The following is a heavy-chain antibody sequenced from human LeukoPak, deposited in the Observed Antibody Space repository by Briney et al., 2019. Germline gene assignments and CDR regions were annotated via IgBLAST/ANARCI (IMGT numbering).Heavy chain of an antibody. CDR3: ARVRTIPY. D-gene: IGHD5-24*01. J-gene: IGHJ4*02. Sequence: GGSLRLSCAASGFTFDDYAMHWVRQAPGKGLEWVSGISWNGGSIGYADSVKGRFTISRDNAKNSLYLQMNSLRAEDTAVYYCARVRTIPYWGQGTLVTVSS. V-gene: IGHV3-9*01. CDR2: ISWNGGSI. CDR1: GFTFDDYA.